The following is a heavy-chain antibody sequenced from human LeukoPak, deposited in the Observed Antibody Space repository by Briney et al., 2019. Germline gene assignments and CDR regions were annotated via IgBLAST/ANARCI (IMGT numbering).Heavy chain of an antibody. Sequence: ASVKVSCKASGYTFTSYYMHWVRQAPGQGLEWMGIINPSGGSTSYAQKFQGRVTMTRDTSTSTVYMELSSLRSEDTAVYYCARDQGDRSSGYYSYYFDYWGQGTLVTISS. V-gene: IGHV1-46*01. J-gene: IGHJ4*02. CDR2: INPSGGST. CDR1: GYTFTSYY. D-gene: IGHD3-22*01. CDR3: ARDQGDRSSGYYSYYFDY.